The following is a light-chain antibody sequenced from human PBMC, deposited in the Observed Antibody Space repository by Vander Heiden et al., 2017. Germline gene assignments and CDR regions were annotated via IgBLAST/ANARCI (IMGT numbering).Light chain of an antibody. Sequence: DPVVTQSLLPLPVTPGEPASNSCRSSRSLLHSNGYYYLDWYLKKAEQSPQLLNYLGTSQTSGVPNRCGGGGSGADFTLKISRVEAEDVGVYCCMRALQTLFGPGTKVDIK. CDR3: MRALQTL. J-gene: IGKJ3*01. CDR1: RSLLHSNGYYY. CDR2: LGT. V-gene: IGKV2-28*01.